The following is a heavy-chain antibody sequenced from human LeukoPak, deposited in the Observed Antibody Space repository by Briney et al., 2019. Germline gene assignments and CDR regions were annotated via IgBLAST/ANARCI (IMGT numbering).Heavy chain of an antibody. J-gene: IGHJ4*02. CDR2: IYTSGST. CDR1: GGSISSFY. CDR3: ARLRDSSGDY. Sequence: PSETLSLTCTVSGGSISSFYWSWIRQPAGKGLEWIGRIYTSGSTNYNPSLKSRVTISVDTSKNQFSLKLSSVSAADTAVYYCARLRDSSGDYWGQGTLVTVSS. V-gene: IGHV4-4*07. D-gene: IGHD6-19*01.